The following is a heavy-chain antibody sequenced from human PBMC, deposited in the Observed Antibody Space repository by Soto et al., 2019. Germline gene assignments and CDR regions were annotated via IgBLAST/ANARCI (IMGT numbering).Heavy chain of an antibody. V-gene: IGHV3-21*01. CDR1: GFTFSSYS. D-gene: IGHD2-21*01. CDR2: ISSSSSYI. CDR3: ARDCGYYYSYYYMDV. Sequence: WGSLRLSCAASGFTFSSYSMNWVRQAPGKGLEWVSSISSSSSYIYYAYSVKGPFTISRDNAKNSLYLQMNILRAEDTAVYYGARDCGYYYSYYYMDVWGKGTTVTVSS. J-gene: IGHJ6*03.